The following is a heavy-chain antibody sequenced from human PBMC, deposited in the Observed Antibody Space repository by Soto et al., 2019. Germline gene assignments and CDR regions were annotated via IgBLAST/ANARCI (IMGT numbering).Heavy chain of an antibody. V-gene: IGHV5-51*01. J-gene: IGHJ4*02. CDR3: GRPLYGSGSYYDY. D-gene: IGHD3-10*01. Sequence: LKISCKGSGYSFNTYWIGWVRQTPGKGLEWMGIVYPGDSDTRYSPSFQGQVTISADKSISTAYLQWSSLKASDTAMYYCGRPLYGSGSYYDYWGQGTLVTVSS. CDR1: GYSFNTYW. CDR2: VYPGDSDT.